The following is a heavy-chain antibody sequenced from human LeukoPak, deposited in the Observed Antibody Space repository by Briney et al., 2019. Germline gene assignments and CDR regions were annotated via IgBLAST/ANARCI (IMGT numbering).Heavy chain of an antibody. CDR2: FYYSGNT. CDR1: GGSISSSTYY. V-gene: IGHV4-39*01. Sequence: SETLSLTCTVSGGSISSSTYYWGWFRQPPGMGLEWIGTFYYSGNTYYNSSLKSRLTISVDTSKNQFSLKLSSVTVADTAVYYCARHPGYSYAIDYWGQGTLVTVSS. J-gene: IGHJ4*02. D-gene: IGHD5-18*01. CDR3: ARHPGYSYAIDY.